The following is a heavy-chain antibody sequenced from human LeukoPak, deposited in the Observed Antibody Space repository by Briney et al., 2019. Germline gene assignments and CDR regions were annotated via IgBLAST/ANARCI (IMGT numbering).Heavy chain of an antibody. J-gene: IGHJ3*02. CDR3: ARVRRGYYDSSGYEDAFDI. V-gene: IGHV4-61*02. D-gene: IGHD3-22*01. Sequence: TLSLTCTVSGGSISSGSYYWSWIRQPAGKGLEWIGRIDTSGSTKYNPSLKIRVTISVDTSKNQFSLRLSSVTAADTAVYYCARVRRGYYDSSGYEDAFDIWGQGTMVTVSS. CDR2: IDTSGST. CDR1: GGSISSGSYY.